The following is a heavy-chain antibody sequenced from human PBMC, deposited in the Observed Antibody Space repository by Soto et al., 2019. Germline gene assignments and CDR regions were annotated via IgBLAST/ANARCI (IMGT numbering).Heavy chain of an antibody. D-gene: IGHD3-10*01. CDR3: ARGGVISESYNGLDV. CDR2: INPNSGST. CDR1: GYTFTDHF. V-gene: IGHV1-2*04. J-gene: IGHJ6*02. Sequence: ASVKVSCKASGYTFTDHFIHWVRQAPGQGLEWMGWINPNSGSTRSAQRFRGWVTMTRDTSSATAYMEVTTLKTDDTAVYFCARGGVISESYNGLDVWGQGTTVTVSS.